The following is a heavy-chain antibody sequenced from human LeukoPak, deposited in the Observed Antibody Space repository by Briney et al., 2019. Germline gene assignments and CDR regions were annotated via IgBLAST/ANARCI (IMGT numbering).Heavy chain of an antibody. D-gene: IGHD1-1*01. CDR1: GFTFSNYA. V-gene: IGHV3-23*01. CDR3: AKGQELDDGVFDS. CDR2: IRGGDGST. Sequence: GGSLRLSCAASGFTFSNYAMSWVRQAPGKGLEWVSAIRGGDGSTYYADSVKGRFTISRDNSRQTLFLQMSSLRVEDTATYYCAKGQELDDGVFDSWGQGTLVTVSS. J-gene: IGHJ4*02.